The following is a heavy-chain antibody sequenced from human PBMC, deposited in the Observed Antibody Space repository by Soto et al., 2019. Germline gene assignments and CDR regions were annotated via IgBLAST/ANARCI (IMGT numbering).Heavy chain of an antibody. V-gene: IGHV3-48*01. CDR1: GFPFSSYS. CDR2: ISSSSSTI. CDR3: ASTSSLLWFGYYYYYMDV. Sequence: PGGSLRLSCAASGFPFSSYSVNWVRQAPGKGLEWVSYISSSSSTIYYADSVKGRFTISRDNAKKSLYLQMNSLRAEDTAVYYCASTSSLLWFGYYYYYMDVWGKGTTVTVSS. J-gene: IGHJ6*03. D-gene: IGHD3-10*01.